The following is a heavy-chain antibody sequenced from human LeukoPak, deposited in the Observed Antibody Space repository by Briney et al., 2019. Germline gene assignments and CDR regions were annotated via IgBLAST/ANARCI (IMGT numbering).Heavy chain of an antibody. J-gene: IGHJ4*02. CDR2: IFYSGST. Sequence: SETLSLTCTVSGGSISSHYWSWIRQPPGKGLEWIGYIFYSGSTNYNPSLKSRVTISVDTSKNQFSLKLSSVTAADTAVYYCARRLGYCSSTSCYGRELDYWGQGTLVTVSS. V-gene: IGHV4-59*11. CDR3: ARRLGYCSSTSCYGRELDY. CDR1: GGSISSHY. D-gene: IGHD2-2*01.